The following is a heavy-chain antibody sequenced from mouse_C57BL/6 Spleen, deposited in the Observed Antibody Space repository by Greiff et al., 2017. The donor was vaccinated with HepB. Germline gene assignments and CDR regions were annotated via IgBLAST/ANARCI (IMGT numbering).Heavy chain of an antibody. CDR3: AKESTTVPYYAMDY. J-gene: IGHJ4*01. V-gene: IGHV1-22*01. D-gene: IGHD1-1*01. CDR1: GYTFTDYN. Sequence: SGPELVKPGASVKMSCKASGYTFTDYNMHWVKQSHGKSLEWIGYINPNNGGTSYNQKFKGKATLTVNKSSSTAYMELRSLTSEDSAVYYCAKESTTVPYYAMDYWGQGTSVTVSS. CDR2: INPNNGGT.